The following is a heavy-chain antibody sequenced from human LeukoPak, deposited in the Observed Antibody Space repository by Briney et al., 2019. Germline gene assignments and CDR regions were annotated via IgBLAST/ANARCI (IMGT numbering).Heavy chain of an antibody. V-gene: IGHV3-53*01. J-gene: IGHJ5*02. D-gene: IGHD1-14*01. CDR3: AREVANWNHISGWFDP. CDR2: IYSGGST. Sequence: GSLRLSCAATGFTVSSNYMSWVRQAPEKGLEWVSVIYSGGSTYYADSVKGRFTISRDNSKNTLYLQMNSLRAEDTAVYYCAREVANWNHISGWFDPWGQGTLVTVSS. CDR1: GFTVSSNY.